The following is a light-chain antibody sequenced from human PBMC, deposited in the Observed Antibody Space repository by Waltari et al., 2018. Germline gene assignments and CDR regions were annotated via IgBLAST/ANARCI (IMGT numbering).Light chain of an antibody. CDR1: QNIRTY. CDR3: QQTYSDPRT. CDR2: AAY. J-gene: IGKJ4*01. V-gene: IGKV1-39*01. Sequence: DIQMTQSPPSLSASVGDRVTITCRASQNIRTYLNWYQQTPGKAPRLLIYAAYTLRSGVHARFSASGSGTNFTLTISSLQPEDFATFYCQQTYSDPRTFGGGTKV.